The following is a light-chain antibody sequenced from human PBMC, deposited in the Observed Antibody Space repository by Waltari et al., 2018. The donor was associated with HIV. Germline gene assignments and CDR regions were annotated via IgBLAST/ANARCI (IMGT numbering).Light chain of an antibody. CDR3: STWDDSLKDVL. J-gene: IGLJ2*01. Sequence: QSALTQPPSASATPGQRVIISRSGSSSTVGRNVVYWYQNFPGSSPHIGIYRDTRRPPGVSDRFSGSKSGAAASLAISGLRSEDEADFDCSTWDDSLKDVLFGGGTKLTVL. CDR1: SSTVGRNV. V-gene: IGLV1-47*01. CDR2: RDT.